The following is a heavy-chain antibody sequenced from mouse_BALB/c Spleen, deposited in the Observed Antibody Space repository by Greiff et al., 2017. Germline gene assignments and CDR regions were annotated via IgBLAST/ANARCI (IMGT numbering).Heavy chain of an antibody. CDR2: IDPSDSYT. CDR3: ARYWDLYYFDD. V-gene: IGHV1-69*02. J-gene: IGHJ2*01. Sequence: QVQLQQPGAELVKPGASVKLSCKASGYTFTSYWMHWVKQRPGQGLEWIGEIDPSDSYTNYNQKFKGKATLTVDKSSSTAYMQLSSLTSEDSAVYYCARYWDLYYFDDWGQGTTLTVSS. CDR1: GYTFTSYW. D-gene: IGHD4-1*01.